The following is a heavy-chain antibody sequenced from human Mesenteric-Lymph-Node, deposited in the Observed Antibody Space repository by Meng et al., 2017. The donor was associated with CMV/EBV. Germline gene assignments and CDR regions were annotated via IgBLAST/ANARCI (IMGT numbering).Heavy chain of an antibody. CDR3: ARDLPSRFGMDV. D-gene: IGHD5/OR15-5a*01. CDR2: INPNSGGT. V-gene: IGHV1-2*02. Sequence: ASVKVSCKASGYTFTGYYMHWVRQAPGQGLEWMGWINPNSGGTNYAQKFQGRVTMTRDTSISTAYMELSRLRSDDTAMYYCARDLPSRFGMDVWGQGTTVTVSS. J-gene: IGHJ6*02. CDR1: GYTFTGYY.